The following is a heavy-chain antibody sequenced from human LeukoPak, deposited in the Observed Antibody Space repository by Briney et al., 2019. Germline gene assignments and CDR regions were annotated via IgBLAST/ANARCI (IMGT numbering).Heavy chain of an antibody. CDR3: AREQSVTGPTTVEY. CDR2: ISSEGSNT. D-gene: IGHD1-26*01. V-gene: IGHV3-74*01. Sequence: PGGSMSLSSAASGITFSRSWMHWVRQAPGKGLVWVSRISSEGSNTIYAGSVKGRFTISRHNAKNTLYLQMNSLRVEDTAVYYCAREQSVTGPTTVEYWGQGTLVTVSS. J-gene: IGHJ4*02. CDR1: GITFSRSW.